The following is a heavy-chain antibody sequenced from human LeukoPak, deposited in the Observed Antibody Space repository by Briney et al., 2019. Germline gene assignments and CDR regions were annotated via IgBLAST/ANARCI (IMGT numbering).Heavy chain of an antibody. CDR2: IYYSGST. D-gene: IGHD6-25*01. CDR1: GVSISSSSYY. V-gene: IGHV4-39*01. Sequence: PAETLSLTCSVSGVSISSSSYYWGWVRQPPGKGLEWIESIYYSGSTYYNPSLKSRVTISVDTSKNQFSLKLTSVTAADTAVYYCARAPGAAAALNWFDPWGQGTLVTVSS. CDR3: ARAPGAAAALNWFDP. J-gene: IGHJ5*02.